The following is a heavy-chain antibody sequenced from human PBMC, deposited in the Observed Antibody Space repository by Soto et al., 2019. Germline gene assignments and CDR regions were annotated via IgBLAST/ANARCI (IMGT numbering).Heavy chain of an antibody. CDR3: AKDPNCLGSAGQH. V-gene: IGHV3-23*01. D-gene: IGHD2-15*01. CDR2: ISDSGGGA. J-gene: IGHJ1*01. Sequence: PVGSLRLSCVASGITFGSRAMSWVRQAPGEGLEWVSAISDSGGGAKYADSVKGRFTISRDNSKNTLYLQMNSLRAEDTAVYYCAKDPNCLGSAGQHWGQGTLVTVPS. CDR1: GITFGSRA.